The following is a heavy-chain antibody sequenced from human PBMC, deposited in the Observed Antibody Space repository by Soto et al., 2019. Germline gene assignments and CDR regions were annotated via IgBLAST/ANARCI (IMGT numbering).Heavy chain of an antibody. CDR3: GRDKSYIYAKDV. V-gene: IGHV4-4*02. Sequence: SETLSLTCDVSGGSISSDNWWSWVRQSPWKGLEWIGEIYHTGTTNYNPSLQSRVTIGIDKSKSQLSLGLSSVVIADTAVYYCGRDKSYIYAKDVWGKGTSVTVSS. CDR2: IYHTGTT. CDR1: GGSISSDNW. J-gene: IGHJ6*04.